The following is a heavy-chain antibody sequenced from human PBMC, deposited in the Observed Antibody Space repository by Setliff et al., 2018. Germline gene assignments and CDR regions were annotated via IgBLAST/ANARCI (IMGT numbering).Heavy chain of an antibody. CDR2: INPIFGTT. CDR1: GYTFTAYD. J-gene: IGHJ5*02. D-gene: IGHD3-10*01. V-gene: IGHV1-69*05. Sequence: VKVSCKASGYTFTAYDIHWMRQAPGQSLEWMGGINPIFGTTTYAQKFQGRVTITTDESTSTAYMDLSSLTSDDTAIYYCAREKGYYNSGSYKYWFDPWGQGTLVTVSS. CDR3: AREKGYYNSGSYKYWFDP.